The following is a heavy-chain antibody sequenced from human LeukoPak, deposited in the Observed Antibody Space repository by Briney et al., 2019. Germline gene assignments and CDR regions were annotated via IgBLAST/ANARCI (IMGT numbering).Heavy chain of an antibody. J-gene: IGHJ4*02. Sequence: GGSLRLSCAASGFTFSDYNMNWVRQAPGKGLEWVSSITSSSSYMYYADSVKGRSTISRDNAGNSLYLQMNSLRAEDTAVYYCARGGSSSSVISVHWGQGTLVTVSS. V-gene: IGHV3-21*01. CDR2: ITSSSSYM. CDR1: GFTFSDYN. CDR3: ARGGSSSSVISVH. D-gene: IGHD6-6*01.